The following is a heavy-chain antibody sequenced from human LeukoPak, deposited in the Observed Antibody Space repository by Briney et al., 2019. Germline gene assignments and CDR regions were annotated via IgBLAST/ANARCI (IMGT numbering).Heavy chain of an antibody. CDR2: ISSSSGYV. CDR1: GFTFSTYT. Sequence: GGSLRLSCAASGFTFSTYTLNWVRQAPGKGLEWVSSISSSSGYVYYADSVKGRFTISRDNAKNSLYLQMDSLRAEDTAVYYCARFHTAMAYYYYGMDVWGQGTTVTVSS. V-gene: IGHV3-21*01. J-gene: IGHJ6*02. CDR3: ARFHTAMAYYYYGMDV. D-gene: IGHD5-18*01.